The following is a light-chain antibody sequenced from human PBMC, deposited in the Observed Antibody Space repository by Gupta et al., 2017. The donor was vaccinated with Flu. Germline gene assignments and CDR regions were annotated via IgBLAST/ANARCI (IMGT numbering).Light chain of an antibody. CDR3: QQNDSTPPIT. J-gene: IGKJ5*01. V-gene: IGKV1-39*01. CDR1: QSISSY. CDR2: AAS. Sequence: DIQMTQSPSSLSASVGDRATITCRASQSISSYLNWYQQKPGKAPKLLIYAASSLQSGVPSRFSGSGSGTDFTLTISSLQPEDFATYYCQQNDSTPPITFGQGTRLEIK.